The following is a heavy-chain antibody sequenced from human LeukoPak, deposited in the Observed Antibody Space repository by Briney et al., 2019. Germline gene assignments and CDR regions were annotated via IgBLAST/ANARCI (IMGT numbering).Heavy chain of an antibody. CDR2: VNDNGANT. CDR3: TKGDGGYYPIDN. J-gene: IGHJ4*02. D-gene: IGHD1-26*01. CDR1: GFTFSKDG. V-gene: IGHV3-23*01. Sequence: GGSLRLSCAASGFTFSKDGMSWVRQAPGKGLDWVSTVNDNGANTHYADSVKGRFTISRDNSRNTLLLEMNSLRVDDTALYYCTKGDGGYYPIDNWGQGTLVIVSS.